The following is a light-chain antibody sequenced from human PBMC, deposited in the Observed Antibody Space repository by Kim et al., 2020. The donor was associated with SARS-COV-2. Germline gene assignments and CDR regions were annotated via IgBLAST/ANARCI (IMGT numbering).Light chain of an antibody. CDR3: QAWDDSALYV. CDR1: KLEDRY. Sequence: VSPGQTASIACCGDKLEDRYTAWYQQGTGRAPRWVIYQDTRRPSGMPARIAGSTSGDKATLTITGGQAMDEADYFCQAWDDSALYVCGPGTKSPS. J-gene: IGLJ1*01. CDR2: QDT. V-gene: IGLV3-1*01.